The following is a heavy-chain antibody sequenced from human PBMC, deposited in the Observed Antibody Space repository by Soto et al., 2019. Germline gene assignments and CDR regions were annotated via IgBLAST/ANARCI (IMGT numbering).Heavy chain of an antibody. CDR2: ISAYNGNT. V-gene: IGHV1-18*01. CDR3: AKESAYGSGLYYFDY. D-gene: IGHD3-10*01. CDR1: GYTFTSYG. J-gene: IGHJ4*02. Sequence: ASVKVSCKASGYTFTSYGISWVRQAPGQGLEWMGWISAYNGNTNYAQKLQGRATMTTDTSTSTAYMELRSLRSDDTAVYYCAKESAYGSGLYYFDYWGQGTLVTVSS.